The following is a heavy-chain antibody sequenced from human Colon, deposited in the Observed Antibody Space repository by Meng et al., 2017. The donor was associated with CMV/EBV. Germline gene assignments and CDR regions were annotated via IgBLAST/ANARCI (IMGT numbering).Heavy chain of an antibody. CDR3: ARQNDSSGRFYDY. CDR2: IYSDASIT. J-gene: IGHJ4*02. D-gene: IGHD6-19*01. V-gene: IGHV3-74*01. Sequence: GSLRLSCAASGFTFSTYWMHWVRQAPGKGLVWVSRIYSDASITNYADSVKGRFTISRDNAKNTLYLQMNSLRAEDSAVYYCARQNDSSGRFYDYWGQGTLVTVSS. CDR1: GFTFSTYW.